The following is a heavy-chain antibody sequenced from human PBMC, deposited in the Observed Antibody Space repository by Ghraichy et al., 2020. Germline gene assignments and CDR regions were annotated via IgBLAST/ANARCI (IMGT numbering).Heavy chain of an antibody. D-gene: IGHD2-2*01. CDR2: ISYDASII. J-gene: IGHJ3*02. CDR1: GFTFSRYN. CDR3: ARDGRYQAFDI. Sequence: GGSLRLSCAASGFTFSRYNMNWVRQAPGKGLEWVAVISYDASIIYYADSVKGRFTISRDNSNSTLYLQMNSLRADDTAVFYCARDGRYQAFDIWGQGTMVTVSS. V-gene: IGHV3-30*04.